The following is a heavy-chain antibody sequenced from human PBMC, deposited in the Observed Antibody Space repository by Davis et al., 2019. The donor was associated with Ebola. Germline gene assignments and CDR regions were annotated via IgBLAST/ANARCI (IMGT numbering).Heavy chain of an antibody. CDR2: ISSSSSYI. D-gene: IGHD6-19*01. V-gene: IGHV3-21*01. Sequence: GESLKISCAASRFAFSDHSMNWVRQAPGKGLELVSSISSSSSYIYYADSVKGRFTISRDNAKNTLYLQMNSLRAEDTATYYCARDPLAVAGRNYFDYWGQGTLVTVSS. J-gene: IGHJ4*02. CDR3: ARDPLAVAGRNYFDY. CDR1: RFAFSDHS.